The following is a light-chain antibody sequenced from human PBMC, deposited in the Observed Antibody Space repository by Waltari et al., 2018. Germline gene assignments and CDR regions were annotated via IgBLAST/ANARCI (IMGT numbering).Light chain of an antibody. CDR3: QVWDSSSDHVV. CDR2: DDS. CDR1: NIGSKS. V-gene: IGLV3-21*03. Sequence: SYVLTQPPSVSVAPGKTARITCRGNNIGSKSVHWYQQKPGQAPVLVVYDDSDRPSGIPGRISGSNAGNTATLTISRVEAGDEADYYCQVWDSSSDHVVFGGGTKLTVL. J-gene: IGLJ2*01.